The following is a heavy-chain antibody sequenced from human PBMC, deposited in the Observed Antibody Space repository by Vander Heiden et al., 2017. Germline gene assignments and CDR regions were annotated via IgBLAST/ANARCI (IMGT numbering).Heavy chain of an antibody. CDR1: GFTFSRFW. CDR2: INSDGSST. CDR3: ARESAVERIAFDI. V-gene: IGHV3-74*03. D-gene: IGHD2-2*01. J-gene: IGHJ3*02. Sequence: EVRLEESGGGPVQPGGSLRLSCSASGFTFSRFWMLWVRQAPGTGLVWVSRINSDGSSTMYADTVKGRFTISRDNAKNTVYLQMNSLRADDTAIYYCARESAVERIAFDIWGQGTMVTVSS.